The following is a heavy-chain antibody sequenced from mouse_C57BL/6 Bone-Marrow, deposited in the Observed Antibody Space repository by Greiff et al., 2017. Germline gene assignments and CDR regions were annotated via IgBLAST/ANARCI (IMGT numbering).Heavy chain of an antibody. Sequence: QVQLKESGAELVKPGASVKMSCKASGYTFTTYPIEWMKQNHGKSLEWIGNFHPYNDDTKYNEKFKVKATLTVEKSSSKVYLERSRLTSDDSAVYYCARRGDYGSSHYAMDYWGQGTSVTVSS. CDR1: GYTFTTYP. V-gene: IGHV1-47*01. CDR3: ARRGDYGSSHYAMDY. D-gene: IGHD1-1*01. CDR2: FHPYNDDT. J-gene: IGHJ4*01.